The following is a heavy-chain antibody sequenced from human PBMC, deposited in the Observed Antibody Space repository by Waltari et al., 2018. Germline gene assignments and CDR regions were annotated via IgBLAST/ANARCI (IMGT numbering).Heavy chain of an antibody. V-gene: IGHV4-34*01. Sequence: QVQLQQWGAGLLKPSETLSLTCAVYGGSFSGYYWSWIRQSPGKGLEWIGEINLSGSTTYNPSLKSRVTISVHTSTNQLLLNLNSVTAADTAVYYCASHVTVPTTRGFDHWGQGTLVIVSS. CDR2: INLSGST. CDR3: ASHVTVPTTRGFDH. J-gene: IGHJ5*02. D-gene: IGHD1-26*01. CDR1: GGSFSGYY.